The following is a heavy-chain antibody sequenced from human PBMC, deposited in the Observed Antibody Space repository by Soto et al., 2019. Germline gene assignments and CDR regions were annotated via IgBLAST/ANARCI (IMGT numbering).Heavy chain of an antibody. Sequence: QVQLVPSGAEVKKPGASVTVSCKASGYPFPSYGISWVRQSPGKGLEWMGWISAYNGNTNYAQKLQGRVTMTTDTSTSTAYMELRSLRYYDTAVYYCARPRGYSYGFDYWGQGTLVTVSS. D-gene: IGHD5-18*01. V-gene: IGHV1-18*01. CDR1: GYPFPSYG. J-gene: IGHJ4*02. CDR3: ARPRGYSYGFDY. CDR2: ISAYNGNT.